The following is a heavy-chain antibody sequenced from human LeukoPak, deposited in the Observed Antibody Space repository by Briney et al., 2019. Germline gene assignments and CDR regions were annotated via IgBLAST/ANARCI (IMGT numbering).Heavy chain of an antibody. J-gene: IGHJ4*02. Sequence: GGSLRLSCAASGFTFSDSGMHWVRQAPGKGLEWVAIISFDGSRRFYADSVRGRFTVSRDNSKNSLYLQMNSLRAEDTAVYYCARDDAQLGLFTLWGQGTLVTVSS. CDR1: GFTFSDSG. CDR3: ARDDAQLGLFTL. CDR2: ISFDGSRR. D-gene: IGHD1-1*01. V-gene: IGHV3-30*03.